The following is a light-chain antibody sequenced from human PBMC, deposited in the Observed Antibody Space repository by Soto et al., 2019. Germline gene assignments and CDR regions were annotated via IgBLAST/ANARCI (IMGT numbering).Light chain of an antibody. CDR2: LNSDGSH. Sequence: QLVLTQSPSASASLGASVKLTCTLSSGHSSYAIAWHQQQPEKGPRYLMKLNSDGSHSKGDGIPDRFSGSSSGAERYLTISSRQSEDEADYYCQTWCTGIPNVVFGGGTKLTVL. V-gene: IGLV4-69*01. CDR3: QTWCTGIPNVV. CDR1: SGHSSYA. J-gene: IGLJ2*01.